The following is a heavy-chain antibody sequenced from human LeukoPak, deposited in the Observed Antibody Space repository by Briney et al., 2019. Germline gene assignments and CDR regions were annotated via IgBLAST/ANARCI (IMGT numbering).Heavy chain of an antibody. J-gene: IGHJ4*02. CDR2: IRSDGSST. Sequence: GGSLRLSCDASGFPFGTYGMHWVCQAPGKGLEWVAFIRSDGSSTYYADSVKGRFTISRDNSKNTLYLQINSLRAEDTAVYYCAKDSRNTVTFGGVIPDWGQGTLVTVSS. CDR3: AKDSRNTVTFGGVIPD. CDR1: GFPFGTYG. V-gene: IGHV3-30*02. D-gene: IGHD3-16*02.